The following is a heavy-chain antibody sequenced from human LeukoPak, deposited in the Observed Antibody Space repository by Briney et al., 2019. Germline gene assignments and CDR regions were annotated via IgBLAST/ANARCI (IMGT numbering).Heavy chain of an antibody. Sequence: SVKVSCKASGGTFSSYASSWVRQAPGQGLEWMGGIIPIFGTANYAQKFQGRVTITADESTSTAYMELSSLRSEDTAVYYCALGYCSGGSCYLRQYYYYYMDVWGKGTTVTVSS. CDR2: IIPIFGTA. D-gene: IGHD2-15*01. J-gene: IGHJ6*03. CDR1: GGTFSSYA. CDR3: ALGYCSGGSCYLRQYYYYYMDV. V-gene: IGHV1-69*01.